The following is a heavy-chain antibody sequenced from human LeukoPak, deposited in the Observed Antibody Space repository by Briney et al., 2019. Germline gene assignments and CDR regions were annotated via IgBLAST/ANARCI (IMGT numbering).Heavy chain of an antibody. CDR3: AKDKAVAGTLYFDY. CDR1: GFTFSSYG. Sequence: GGSLRLSCAASGFTFSSYGMHWVRQAPGKGLEWVAVISYDGSNKYYADSVKGRFTISRDNSKNTLYLQMNSLRAEDTAVYYCAKDKAVAGTLYFDYWGQGILVTVSS. V-gene: IGHV3-30*18. D-gene: IGHD6-19*01. J-gene: IGHJ4*02. CDR2: ISYDGSNK.